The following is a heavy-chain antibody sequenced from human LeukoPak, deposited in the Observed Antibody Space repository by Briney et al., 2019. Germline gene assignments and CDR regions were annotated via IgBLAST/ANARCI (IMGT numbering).Heavy chain of an antibody. J-gene: IGHJ5*02. CDR1: GGSFSGYY. D-gene: IGHD3-10*01. Sequence: PSETLSLTCAVYGGSFSGYYWSWIRQPPGKGLEWIGEINHSGSTNHNPSLKSRVTISVDTSKNQFSLKLSSVTAADTAVYYCARRDAFSWYYGSGSYRMGFDPWGQGTLVTVSS. CDR2: INHSGST. V-gene: IGHV4-34*01. CDR3: ARRDAFSWYYGSGSYRMGFDP.